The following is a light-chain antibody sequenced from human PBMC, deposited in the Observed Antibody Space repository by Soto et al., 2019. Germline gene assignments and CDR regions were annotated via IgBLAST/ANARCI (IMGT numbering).Light chain of an antibody. CDR3: QQADSFPLT. V-gene: IGKV1-12*01. Sequence: DIQMTQSPSSVSASVGDRVTITCRASQGISSRLAWYQQKPGKAPNLLIYAASRLQSGVPSRFGGTGSGTDFTLTISSLQPEDFAIYYCQQADSFPLTFGGGTKVEVK. CDR1: QGISSR. J-gene: IGKJ4*01. CDR2: AAS.